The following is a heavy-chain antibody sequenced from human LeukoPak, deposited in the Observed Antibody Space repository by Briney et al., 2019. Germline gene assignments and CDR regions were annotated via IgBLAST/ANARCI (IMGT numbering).Heavy chain of an antibody. CDR3: ARHDRIGYGSGYYSDI. CDR2: IYPGDSDT. Sequence: GESLKISCKGSGYSFTSYWIGWVRQMPGKGLEWMGIIYPGDSDTRYSPSFQGQVTISADKSISTAYLRWSSLKASDTAMYYCARHDRIGYGSGYYSDIWGQGTMVTVSS. V-gene: IGHV5-51*01. CDR1: GYSFTSYW. D-gene: IGHD3-22*01. J-gene: IGHJ3*02.